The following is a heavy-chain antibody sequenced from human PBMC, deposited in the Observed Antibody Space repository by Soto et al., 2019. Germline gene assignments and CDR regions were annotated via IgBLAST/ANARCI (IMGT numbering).Heavy chain of an antibody. CDR1: GFTFSIYA. V-gene: IGHV3-23*01. D-gene: IGHD2-21*02. CDR2: LSGSGGST. Sequence: EVQLLESGGNLVQPGGSLRLSCAAAGFTFSIYAMSWVRQAPGKGMEWVSGLSGSGGSTYYADSVKGRFTISRDNSKNTLYLQMNSLRGEDTAVYYCANVGVVSGTEEGGNYWGQGTLVTVSS. CDR3: ANVGVVSGTEEGGNY. J-gene: IGHJ4*02.